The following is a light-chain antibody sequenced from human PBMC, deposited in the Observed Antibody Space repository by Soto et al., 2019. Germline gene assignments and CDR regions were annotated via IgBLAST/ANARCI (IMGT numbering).Light chain of an antibody. V-gene: IGKV3-15*01. Sequence: EIVMTQSPATLSVSPGERATLSCRASQSVGSSLAWYQQRRGQAPRLLIYGASTRATGIPDRFSGSGSGTEFTLTISSLQSEDFAVYYCQHYNDWYTFGQGTKLEIK. CDR2: GAS. J-gene: IGKJ2*01. CDR1: QSVGSS. CDR3: QHYNDWYT.